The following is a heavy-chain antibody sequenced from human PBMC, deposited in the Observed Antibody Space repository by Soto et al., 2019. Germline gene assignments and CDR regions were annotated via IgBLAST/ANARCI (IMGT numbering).Heavy chain of an antibody. D-gene: IGHD6-6*01. CDR3: ARDSLYSSSPFDP. CDR2: ISYDGSNK. CDR1: GFTFSSYA. J-gene: IGHJ5*02. Sequence: GGSLRLSCAASGFTFSSYAMHWVRQAPGKRLEWVAVISYDGSNKYYADSVKGRFTISRDNSKNTLYLQMNSLRAEDTAVYYCARDSLYSSSPFDPWGQGTLVTVSS. V-gene: IGHV3-30-3*01.